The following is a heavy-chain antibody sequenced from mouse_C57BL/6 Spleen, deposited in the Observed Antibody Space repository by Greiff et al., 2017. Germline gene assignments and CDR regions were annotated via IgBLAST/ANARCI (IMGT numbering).Heavy chain of an antibody. D-gene: IGHD1-1*01. Sequence: VHVKQSVAELVRPGASVKLSCTASGFNIKNTYMHWVKQRPEQGLEWIGRIDPANGNTKYAPKFQGKATITADTSSNTAYLQLSSLTSEDTAIYYRARSVTTVVAETDWYFDVWGTGTTVTVSS. V-gene: IGHV14-3*01. CDR3: ARSVTTVVAETDWYFDV. CDR2: IDPANGNT. CDR1: GFNIKNTY. J-gene: IGHJ1*03.